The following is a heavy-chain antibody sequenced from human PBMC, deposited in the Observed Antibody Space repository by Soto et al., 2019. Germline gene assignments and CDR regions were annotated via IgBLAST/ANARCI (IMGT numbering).Heavy chain of an antibody. CDR1: GYTFTTYD. Sequence: ASVKVSCKASGYTFTTYDITWVRQATGQGLEWMGWMNPRSGDRGYARNFQGRVTMTRDTSISTAYMELNSLRSEDTAVYYCARVAASLDFGGQGTLVTVSS. CDR3: ARVAASLDF. CDR2: MNPRSGDR. J-gene: IGHJ4*02. V-gene: IGHV1-8*01.